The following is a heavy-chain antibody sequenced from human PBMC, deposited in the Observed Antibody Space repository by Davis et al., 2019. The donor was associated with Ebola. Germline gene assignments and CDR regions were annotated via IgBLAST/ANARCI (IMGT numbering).Heavy chain of an antibody. D-gene: IGHD3-22*01. CDR2: ISAGGAGT. J-gene: IGHJ3*02. V-gene: IGHV3-23*01. CDR3: ARGGYYDSSGYSHAAFDI. Sequence: GESLKISCAASGFTFSSYAITWVRQAPGKGLEWVSTISAGGAGTYYADSMKGQFTISRDNTKNTLYLQMNSLRAEDTAVYHCARGGYYDSSGYSHAAFDIWGQGTMVTVSS. CDR1: GFTFSSYA.